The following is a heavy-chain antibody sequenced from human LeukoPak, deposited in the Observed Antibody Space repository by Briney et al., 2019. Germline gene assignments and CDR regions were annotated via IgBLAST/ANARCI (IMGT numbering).Heavy chain of an antibody. CDR2: INHSGST. J-gene: IGHJ5*02. D-gene: IGHD1-20*01. CDR3: ARRGGITGTKNWFDP. Sequence: SETLSLTCAVYGGSFSGYYWSWIRQPPGKGLEWIGEINHSGSTNYNPSLKSRVTISVDTSKNQFSLKLSSVTAADTAVYYCARRGGITGTKNWFDPWGQGTLVTVSS. V-gene: IGHV4-34*01. CDR1: GGSFSGYY.